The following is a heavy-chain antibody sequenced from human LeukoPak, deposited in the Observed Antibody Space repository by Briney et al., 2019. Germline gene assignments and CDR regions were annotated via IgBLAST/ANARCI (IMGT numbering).Heavy chain of an antibody. CDR1: GGSISSGSYY. V-gene: IGHV4-31*03. D-gene: IGHD3-22*01. CDR3: ARVSSLLHASFDY. CDR2: IYYSGST. Sequence: SETLSLTCTVSGGSISSGSYYWSWIRQHPGTGLEWIGYIYYSGSTYYNPSLKSRVTISVDTSKNQFSLKLSSVTAADTAVYYCARVSSLLHASFDYWGQGTLVTVSS. J-gene: IGHJ4*02.